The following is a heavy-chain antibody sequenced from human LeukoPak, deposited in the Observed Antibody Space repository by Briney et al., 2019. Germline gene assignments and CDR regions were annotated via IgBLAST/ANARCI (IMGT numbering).Heavy chain of an antibody. CDR3: ARSNYGYPAY. CDR1: GYSISSGYY. Sequence: SETLSLTCAVSGYSISSGYYWGWIRQPPGKGLVWIGSIYHSGSTYYNPSLKSRVTISVDTSKNQFSLKLSSVTAADTAVYYCARSNYGYPAYWGQGTLVTVSS. V-gene: IGHV4-38-2*01. D-gene: IGHD5-18*01. CDR2: IYHSGST. J-gene: IGHJ4*02.